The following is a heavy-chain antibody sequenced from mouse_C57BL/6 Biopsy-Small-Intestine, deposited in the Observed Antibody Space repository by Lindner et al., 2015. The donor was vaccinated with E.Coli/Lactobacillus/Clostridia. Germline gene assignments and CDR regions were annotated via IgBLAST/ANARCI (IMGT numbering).Heavy chain of an antibody. J-gene: IGHJ4*01. D-gene: IGHD1-1*01. CDR1: GYTLTDYH. CDR3: ARDMGSYDIVIGYYIGPVDY. CDR2: INPNTGDT. Sequence: SVKVSCKASGYTLTDYHIHWVRQAPGQGLEWMGWINPNTGDTKYAQKFQGRVTMTRDTSISTAYMELSRLRSDDTAVYYCARDMGSYDIVIGYYIGPVDYWGQGTLVTVSS. V-gene: IGHV1-84*02.